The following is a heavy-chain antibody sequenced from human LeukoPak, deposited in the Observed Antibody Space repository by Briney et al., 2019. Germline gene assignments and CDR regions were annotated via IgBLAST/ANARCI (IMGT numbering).Heavy chain of an antibody. CDR2: IYTSGST. D-gene: IGHD4-17*01. V-gene: IGHV4-4*08. CDR1: GGSISSYY. CDR3: ASTTVRTGY. Sequence: SETLSLTCTVSGGSISSYYWSWIRQSPGKGLEWIGRIYTSGSTNYNPSLKSRVTISVDTSKNQFSLKLTSVTAADTAVYYCASTTVRTGYWGQGTLVTVSS. J-gene: IGHJ4*02.